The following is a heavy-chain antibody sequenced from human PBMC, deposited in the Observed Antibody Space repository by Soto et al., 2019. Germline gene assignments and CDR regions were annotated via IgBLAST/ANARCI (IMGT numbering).Heavy chain of an antibody. D-gene: IGHD6-19*01. J-gene: IGHJ6*02. V-gene: IGHV1-3*01. CDR2: INAGNGNT. CDR3: ARERAVAGSSLYCYYGMDV. CDR1: GYTFTSYA. Sequence: ASVKVSCKASGYTFTSYAMHWVRQAPGQRLEWMGWINAGNGNTKYSQKFQGRVTITRDTSASTAYMELSSLRSEDTAVYYCARERAVAGSSLYCYYGMDVRGQGTTVTVSS.